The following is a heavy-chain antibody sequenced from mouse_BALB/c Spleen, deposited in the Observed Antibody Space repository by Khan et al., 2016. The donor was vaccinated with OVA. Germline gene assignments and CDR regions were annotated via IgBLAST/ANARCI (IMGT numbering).Heavy chain of an antibody. D-gene: IGHD2-14*01. CDR3: VRDGAYHRNDGWFAY. J-gene: IGHJ3*01. Sequence: QVQLQQSGAELARPGASVKMSCKASGYTFTSYTIHWIKVRPGQGLEWIGFINPSNGYTNYNQKFKDKATLTADKSSTTVHMQLSSLTSDDSAVYNDVRDGAYHRNDGWFAYWGQGTLVTVSA. CDR1: GYTFTSYT. V-gene: IGHV1-4*01. CDR2: INPSNGYT.